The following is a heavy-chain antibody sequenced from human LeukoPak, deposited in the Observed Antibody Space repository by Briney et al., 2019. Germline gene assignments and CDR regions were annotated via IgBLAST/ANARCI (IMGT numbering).Heavy chain of an antibody. CDR2: IRWNSGSI. V-gene: IGHV3-9*01. CDR1: GFTFDNYA. CDR3: AKDVPKYCSSTSCSPYYFDY. J-gene: IGHJ4*02. Sequence: GGSLRLSCAASGFTFDNYAMHWVRHAPGKGLEWVSGIRWNSGSIGYADSVKGRFTISRDNAKHSLYLQTNRLRAEDTALYDCAKDVPKYCSSTSCSPYYFDYWGQGTLVSVSS. D-gene: IGHD2-2*01.